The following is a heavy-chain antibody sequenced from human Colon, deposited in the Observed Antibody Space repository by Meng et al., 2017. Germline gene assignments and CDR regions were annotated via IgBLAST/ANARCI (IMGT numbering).Heavy chain of an antibody. D-gene: IGHD2-2*01. Sequence: QVQLQESGPGLVKPSGTLFLNCAVSGGSINISNWWLWVRQPPGKGLEWLGEIYHGGNTNYNPSLKSRVTLSLDKSKNQFSLRLTSVTAADTAMYYCSRGVVAGAMVWFDPWGPGTLVTVSS. V-gene: IGHV4-4*02. CDR2: IYHGGNT. J-gene: IGHJ5*02. CDR3: SRGVVAGAMVWFDP. CDR1: GGSINISNW.